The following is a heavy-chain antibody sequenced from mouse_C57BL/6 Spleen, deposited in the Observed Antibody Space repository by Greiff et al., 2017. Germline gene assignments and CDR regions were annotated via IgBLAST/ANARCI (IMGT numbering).Heavy chain of an antibody. J-gene: IGHJ3*01. Sequence: QVQLQQPGAELVKPGASVKLSCKASGYTFTSYWMHWVKQRPGRGLEWIGRIDPNSGGTTYNEKFKSKATLTVDTPSSTAYMQLSSLTSEDSAVYYCARGGDYDYDSFADWGQGTLVTVSA. CDR3: ARGGDYDYDSFAD. V-gene: IGHV1-72*01. D-gene: IGHD2-4*01. CDR2: IDPNSGGT. CDR1: GYTFTSYW.